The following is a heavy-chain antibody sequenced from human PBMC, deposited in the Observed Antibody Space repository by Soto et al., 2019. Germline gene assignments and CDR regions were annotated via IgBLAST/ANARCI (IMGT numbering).Heavy chain of an antibody. D-gene: IGHD3-3*01. CDR3: ARYRVVSYYYYYMDV. CDR2: IYPGDSDT. J-gene: IGHJ6*03. Sequence: GESLKISCKGSGYSFTSYWIGWVRQMPGKGLEWMGIIYPGDSDTRYSPSFQGQVTISADKSISTAYLQWSSLKASDTAMYYCARYRVVSYYYYYMDVWGKGTKVTVSS. V-gene: IGHV5-51*01. CDR1: GYSFTSYW.